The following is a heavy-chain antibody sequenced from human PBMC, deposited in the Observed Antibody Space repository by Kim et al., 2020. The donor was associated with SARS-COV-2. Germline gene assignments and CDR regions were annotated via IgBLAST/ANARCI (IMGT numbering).Heavy chain of an antibody. V-gene: IGHV1-69*04. Sequence: SVKVSCKASGGTFSSYAISWVRQAPGQGLEWMGRIIPILGIANYAQKFQGRVTITADKSTSTAYMELSSLRSEDTAVYYCARSFISSGENWFGPWGQGTLVRVSS. CDR1: GGTFSSYA. CDR2: IIPILGIA. J-gene: IGHJ5*02. CDR3: ARSFISSGENWFGP. D-gene: IGHD3-10*01.